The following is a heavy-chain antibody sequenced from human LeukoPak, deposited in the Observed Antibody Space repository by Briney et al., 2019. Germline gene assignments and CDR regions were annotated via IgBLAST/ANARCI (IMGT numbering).Heavy chain of an antibody. V-gene: IGHV3-48*03. CDR3: ARDEIGVTASDDPTGFDY. J-gene: IGHJ4*02. CDR2: ISSSGSTI. CDR1: GLTFSSYE. Sequence: QPGGSLRLSCAASGLTFSSYEINWVRQAPGKGLEWVSYISSSGSTIYYADSVKGRFTISRDNAKNSLYLQMNSLRAEDTAVYYYARDEIGVTASDDPTGFDYWGQGTLVTVSS. D-gene: IGHD2-21*02.